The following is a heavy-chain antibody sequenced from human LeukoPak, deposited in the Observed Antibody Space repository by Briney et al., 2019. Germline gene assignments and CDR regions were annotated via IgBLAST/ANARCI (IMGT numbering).Heavy chain of an antibody. CDR2: INHSGST. J-gene: IGHJ4*02. CDR1: GGSFSGYY. D-gene: IGHD3-3*01. CDR3: ARAARRITIIGVVSLGYYFDD. Sequence: SETLSLTCAVYGGSFSGYYWGWICQPPGKGLERIGEINHSGSTNYNPSLKSRVTISVDTSKNQFSLKLSSVTAADTAVYYCARAARRITIIGVVSLGYYFDDWGQGTLVTVSS. V-gene: IGHV4-34*01.